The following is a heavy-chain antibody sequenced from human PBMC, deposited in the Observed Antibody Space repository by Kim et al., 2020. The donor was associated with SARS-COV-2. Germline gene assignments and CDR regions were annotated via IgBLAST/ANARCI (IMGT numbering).Heavy chain of an antibody. Sequence: SVKVSCKASGGTFSSYAISWVRQAPGQGLEWMGGIIPIFGTANYAQKFQGRVTITADESTSTAYMELSSLRSEDTAVYYCARESAAGTRWFDPWGQGTLVTVSS. CDR1: GGTFSSYA. D-gene: IGHD6-13*01. CDR3: ARESAAGTRWFDP. CDR2: IIPIFGTA. J-gene: IGHJ5*02. V-gene: IGHV1-69*13.